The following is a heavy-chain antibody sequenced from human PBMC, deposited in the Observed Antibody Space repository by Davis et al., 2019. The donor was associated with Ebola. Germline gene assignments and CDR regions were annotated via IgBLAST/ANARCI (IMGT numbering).Heavy chain of an antibody. CDR1: GFTFDSYA. CDR2: IKEDGSEK. CDR3: ARGSRNMDV. J-gene: IGHJ6*02. Sequence: GESLKISCEASGFTFDSYAMSWVRQAPGKGLEWVAKIKEDGSEKLEVDSVKGRFTISRDNAKDSLYLQMNSLRAEDTAVYYCARGSRNMDVWGQGTTVTVSS. V-gene: IGHV3-7*03.